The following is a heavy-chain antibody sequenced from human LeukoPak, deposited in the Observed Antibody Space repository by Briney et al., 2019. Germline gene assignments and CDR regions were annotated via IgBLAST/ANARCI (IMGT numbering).Heavy chain of an antibody. Sequence: PGGSLRLSCVGSGFTFDDYAMHWVRQAPGEGLEWVSGINENSGSIGYADSVKGRFTISRDNAKNSLYLQMNSLRTEDTAFYYCARWIVGFDSWDQGTLVTVSS. CDR1: GFTFDDYA. V-gene: IGHV3-9*01. CDR3: ARWIVGFDS. J-gene: IGHJ4*02. CDR2: INENSGSI. D-gene: IGHD3-3*01.